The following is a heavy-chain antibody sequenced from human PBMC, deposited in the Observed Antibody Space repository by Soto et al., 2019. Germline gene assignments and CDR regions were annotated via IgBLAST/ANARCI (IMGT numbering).Heavy chain of an antibody. CDR3: GGGGGATPRTSADL. Sequence: QDQLVQSGGEVERPGASLKVSCKASGYTFTSYGIYWVRQAPGQGLEWMGWISAYNGNTNYGQKFQGRVTMTTDTSRRIAYRGRGGLKFDEPAVYYWGGGGGATPRTSADLWGQGTTVTVSS. V-gene: IGHV1-18*01. J-gene: IGHJ6*02. CDR1: GYTFTSYG. CDR2: ISAYNGNT. D-gene: IGHD1-26*01.